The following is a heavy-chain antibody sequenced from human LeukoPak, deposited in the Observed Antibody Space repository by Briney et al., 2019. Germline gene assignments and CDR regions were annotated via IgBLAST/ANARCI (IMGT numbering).Heavy chain of an antibody. CDR1: GSTFSSYW. CDR3: ARDSYGDYGY. J-gene: IGHJ4*02. V-gene: IGHV3-7*01. CDR2: IKQEGSEK. Sequence: GGSLRLSWAAAGSTFSSYWMSWVRQASGKGLGWVANIKQEGSEKYYVDSVKGRFTISRDNAKNSLYLQMNSLRAEDTAVYYCARDSYGDYGYWGQGTLVTVSS. D-gene: IGHD4-17*01.